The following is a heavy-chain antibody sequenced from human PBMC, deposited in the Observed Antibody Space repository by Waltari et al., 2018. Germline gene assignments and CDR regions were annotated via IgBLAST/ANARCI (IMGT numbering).Heavy chain of an antibody. Sequence: QVQLVESGGAVVQSGRSLRLSCLGSGFTFGNHGLNWVRQAPGKGLEWVAGIWYDGSNKNYVDSVKGRFTISRDNSKNTLYLEMNSLRAEDTAVYFCARGDGGSGLGASDIWGQGTMVTVSS. CDR2: IWYDGSNK. CDR3: ARGDGGSGLGASDI. J-gene: IGHJ3*02. CDR1: GFTFGNHG. D-gene: IGHD3-3*01. V-gene: IGHV3-33*01.